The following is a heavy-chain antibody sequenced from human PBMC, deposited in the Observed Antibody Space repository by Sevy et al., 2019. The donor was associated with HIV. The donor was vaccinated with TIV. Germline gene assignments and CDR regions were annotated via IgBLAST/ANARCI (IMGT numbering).Heavy chain of an antibody. J-gene: IGHJ3*02. CDR1: GFTFSSYG. CDR2: IRYDGSNK. Sequence: GGSLRLSCAASGFTFSSYGMHWVRQAPGKGLEWVAFIRYDGSNKYYADSVKGRFTISRDNSKNTLYLQMNSLRAEDTAVYYCAKDLTDYGDYVAFDIWGQGTMVTVSS. CDR3: AKDLTDYGDYVAFDI. V-gene: IGHV3-30*02. D-gene: IGHD4-17*01.